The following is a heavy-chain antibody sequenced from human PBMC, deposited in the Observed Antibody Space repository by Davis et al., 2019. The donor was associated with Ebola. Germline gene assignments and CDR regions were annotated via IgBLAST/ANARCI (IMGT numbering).Heavy chain of an antibody. CDR3: AKDHGTTGTTSWFDP. CDR1: GFTFSSYG. CDR2: ISYDGSNK. V-gene: IGHV3-30*18. J-gene: IGHJ5*02. D-gene: IGHD1-1*01. Sequence: PGGSLRLSCAASGFTFSSYGMHWVRQAPGKGLEWVAVISYDGSNKYYADSVKGRFTISRDNSKNTLYLQMNSLRAEDTAVYYCAKDHGTTGTTSWFDPWGQGTLVTVSS.